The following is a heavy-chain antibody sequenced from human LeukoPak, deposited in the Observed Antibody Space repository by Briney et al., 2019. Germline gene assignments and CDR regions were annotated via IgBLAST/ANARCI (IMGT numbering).Heavy chain of an antibody. D-gene: IGHD1-1*01. CDR1: GFTFSDYA. V-gene: IGHV3-23*01. J-gene: IGHJ4*02. CDR2: IDSSAERT. Sequence: GGSLRLSCAASGFTFSDYAMTWVRQAPGKGLEWVSGIDSSAERTHYTDSLKGRFTISRDNSKNTMYLQIYDLRADDTALYFCAKGTTTWIKTEEYWGQGALVTVSA. CDR3: AKGTTTWIKTEEY.